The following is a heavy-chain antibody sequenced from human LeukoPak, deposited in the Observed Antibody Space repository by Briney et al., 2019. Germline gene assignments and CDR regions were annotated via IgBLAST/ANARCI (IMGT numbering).Heavy chain of an antibody. CDR1: GFTVSNKY. D-gene: IGHD3-22*01. J-gene: IGHJ3*02. CDR3: ARGLFLSGYLDAFDI. Sequence: GGSLRLSCAASGFTVSNKYMTWVRQAPGKGLEWVSLIYSDGRAYYADSVKGRCTISRDGSKNTLYLQMNSLRVEDTAVYYCARGLFLSGYLDAFDIWGQGTVVTVSS. V-gene: IGHV3-53*01. CDR2: IYSDGRA.